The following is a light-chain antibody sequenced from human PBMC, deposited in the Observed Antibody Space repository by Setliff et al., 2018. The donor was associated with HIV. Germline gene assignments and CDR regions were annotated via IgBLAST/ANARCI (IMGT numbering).Light chain of an antibody. CDR3: SSYTSSTTRV. J-gene: IGLJ1*01. CDR2: EVR. Sequence: QSVLTQPASVSGSPGQSITISCTGSSSDIGAYNYVSWYQHHPGKATKLMIYEVRNRPSGVSNRFSGSKSGNSASLTISGLQAEDEADYYCSSYTSSTTRVFGTGTKVTVL. V-gene: IGLV2-14*01. CDR1: SSDIGAYNY.